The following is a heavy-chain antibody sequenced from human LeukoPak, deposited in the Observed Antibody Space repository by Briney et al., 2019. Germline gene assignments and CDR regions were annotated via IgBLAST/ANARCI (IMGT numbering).Heavy chain of an antibody. J-gene: IGHJ1*01. D-gene: IGHD3-10*01. CDR3: ARERGIRAEYFQH. Sequence: SVKVSCKASGGTFSSCAISWVRQAPGQGLEWMGGIIPIFGTANYAQKFQGRVTITADESTSTAYMELSSLRSEDTAVYYCARERGIRAEYFQHWGQGTLVTVSS. CDR2: IIPIFGTA. CDR1: GGTFSSCA. V-gene: IGHV1-69*13.